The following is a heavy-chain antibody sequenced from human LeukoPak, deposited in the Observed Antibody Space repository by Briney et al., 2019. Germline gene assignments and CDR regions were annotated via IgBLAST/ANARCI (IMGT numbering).Heavy chain of an antibody. CDR3: ASLITIFGVVYDY. Sequence: GGSLRLSCAASGFTSSSYSMNWVRQAPGKGLEWVSSISSSSSYIYYADSVKGRFTISRDNAKNSLYLQMNSLRAEDTAVYYCASLITIFGVVYDYWGQGTLDTVSS. CDR2: ISSSSSYI. J-gene: IGHJ4*02. CDR1: GFTSSSYS. D-gene: IGHD3-3*01. V-gene: IGHV3-21*01.